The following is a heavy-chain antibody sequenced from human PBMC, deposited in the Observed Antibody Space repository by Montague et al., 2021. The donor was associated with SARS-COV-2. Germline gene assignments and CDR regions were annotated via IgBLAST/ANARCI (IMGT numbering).Heavy chain of an antibody. J-gene: IGHJ4*02. V-gene: IGHV6-1*01. CDR2: TYYRYEWHT. D-gene: IGHD6-19*01. CDR3: ASGWTLFD. CDR1: GDSVSRTAPG. Sequence: CAISGDSVSRTAPGWNWIRQSPPTRPERLGRTYYRYEWHTDYAVTVEGRLAIDADTSKNQFSLQLHSVTPGDSAVYYCASGWTLFDWGQGTLVTVSS.